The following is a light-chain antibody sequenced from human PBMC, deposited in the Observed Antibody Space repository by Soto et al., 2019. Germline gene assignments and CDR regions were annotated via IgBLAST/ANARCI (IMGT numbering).Light chain of an antibody. V-gene: IGKV1-5*01. Sequence: DIQMTQSPSTLPASVGDRVTITCRASQSIDRCLAWYQQRPGKAPKILIYHASSLETGGPSRFSGNGSATEFTLTISSLQPEDFATYYCLQSYKYPWTFGQGTKVDI. CDR3: LQSYKYPWT. J-gene: IGKJ1*01. CDR1: QSIDRC. CDR2: HAS.